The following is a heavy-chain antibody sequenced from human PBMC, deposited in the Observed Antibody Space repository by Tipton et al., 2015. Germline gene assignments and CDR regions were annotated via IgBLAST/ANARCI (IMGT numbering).Heavy chain of an antibody. CDR2: IYYSGDM. V-gene: IGHV4-39*02. Sequence: TLSLTCTVSGVSISGTSYYWGWIRQPPGKGLEWIGSIYYSGDMYYNPSLKSRFAMSVDTSNNHFSLRLTSLTASDTAVYYCASLLLYGDYVHGLGYWGRGTLVTVSS. J-gene: IGHJ4*02. D-gene: IGHD4-17*01. CDR3: ASLLLYGDYVHGLGY. CDR1: GVSISGTSYY.